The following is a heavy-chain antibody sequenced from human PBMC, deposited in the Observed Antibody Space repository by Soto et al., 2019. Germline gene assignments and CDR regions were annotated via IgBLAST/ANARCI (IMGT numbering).Heavy chain of an antibody. D-gene: IGHD2-2*02. V-gene: IGHV3-73*01. Sequence: GGSLRLSCAASGFIFSGSAIHWVRQASGKGLEWVGRIRSRANNFATSSAASVKGRFTFSRDDSKNTAYLQMNTLKPEDTAVYYCARGQGAAIGDYYYHGMDVWGQGTTVTVSS. J-gene: IGHJ6*02. CDR1: GFIFSGSA. CDR2: IRSRANNFAT. CDR3: ARGQGAAIGDYYYHGMDV.